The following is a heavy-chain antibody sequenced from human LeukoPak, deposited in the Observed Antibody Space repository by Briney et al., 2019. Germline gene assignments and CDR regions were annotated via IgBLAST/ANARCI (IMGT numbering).Heavy chain of an antibody. V-gene: IGHV1-3*01. CDR1: GYTFTSYV. Sequence: GASVKVSCKASGYTFTSYVMHWVRQAPGQRLEWMGWINAGNGNTKYSQKIQGRVTITRDTSASTAYMELSSLRSEDTAVYYCARGMSPYYLASGVNYGMDVWGQGTTVTVSS. J-gene: IGHJ6*02. CDR3: ARGMSPYYLASGVNYGMDV. CDR2: INAGNGNT. D-gene: IGHD3-10*01.